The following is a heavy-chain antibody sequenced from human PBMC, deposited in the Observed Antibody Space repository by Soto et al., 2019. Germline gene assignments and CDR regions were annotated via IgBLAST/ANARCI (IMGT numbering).Heavy chain of an antibody. CDR3: ATEYLSGCYFWLDX. Sequence: SETLSLTFTVSGGSISSYYWSWIRQPAGKGLEGIGGIYTSGSTNYNPSLKSLVTMSVDTSKNRFSLKLSSVTAADTAVYYCATEYLSGCYFWLDXWGQGTLVTV. V-gene: IGHV4-4*07. J-gene: IGHJ5*02. D-gene: IGHD6-19*01. CDR2: IYTSGST. CDR1: GGSISSYY.